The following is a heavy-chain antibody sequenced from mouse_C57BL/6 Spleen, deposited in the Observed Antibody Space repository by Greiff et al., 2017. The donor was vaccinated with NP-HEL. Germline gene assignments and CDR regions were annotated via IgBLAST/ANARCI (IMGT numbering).Heavy chain of an antibody. V-gene: IGHV1-26*01. CDR2: INPNNGGT. Sequence: VQLQQSGPELVKPGASVKISCKASGYTFTDYYMNWVKQSHGKSLEWIGDINPNNGGTSYNQKFKGKATLTVDKSSSTAYMELRSLTSEDSAVYYCARWDYGGRFAYWGQGTLVTVSA. CDR1: GYTFTDYY. D-gene: IGHD1-2*01. CDR3: ARWDYGGRFAY. J-gene: IGHJ3*01.